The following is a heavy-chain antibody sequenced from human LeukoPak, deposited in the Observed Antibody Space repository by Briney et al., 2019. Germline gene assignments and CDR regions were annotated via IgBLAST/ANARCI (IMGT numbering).Heavy chain of an antibody. V-gene: IGHV3-48*01. CDR3: ARDYMVRGSDYDAFDI. CDR2: ISSSSSTI. CDR1: GFTFSSYS. J-gene: IGHJ3*02. D-gene: IGHD3-10*01. Sequence: SGGSLRLSCAASGFTFSSYSMNWVRQAPGKGLEWVSYISSSSSTIYYADSVKGRFTISRDNAKNSLYLQMNSLRAEDTAVYYCARDYMVRGSDYDAFDIWGQGTMVTVSS.